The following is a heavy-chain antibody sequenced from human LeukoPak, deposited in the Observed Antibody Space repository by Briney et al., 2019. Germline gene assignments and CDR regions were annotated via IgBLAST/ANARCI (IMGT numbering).Heavy chain of an antibody. CDR3: ARPTGTTTRYGMDV. CDR1: GFTVSSNF. V-gene: IGHV3-30-3*01. J-gene: IGHJ6*02. Sequence: PGGSLRLSCAASGFTVSSNFMSWVRQAPGKGLEWVAVISYDGSNKYYADSVKGRFTISRDNSKNTLYLQMNSLRAEDTAVYYCARPTGTTTRYGMDVWGQGTTVTVSS. CDR2: ISYDGSNK. D-gene: IGHD1-7*01.